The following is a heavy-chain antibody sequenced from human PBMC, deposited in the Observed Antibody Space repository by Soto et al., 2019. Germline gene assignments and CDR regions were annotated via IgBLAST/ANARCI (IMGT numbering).Heavy chain of an antibody. CDR3: VKDHIATDGIGLYNWFDP. CDR2: ITSNGRTT. CDR1: GFTFSTYA. J-gene: IGHJ5*02. D-gene: IGHD2-21*01. Sequence: HPGGSLRLSCSASGFTFSTYAMHWVRQAPGKGLEYIAGITSNGRTTSYKDSVKGRFIISRDNSESTLYLQMSSLRFDDTAVYFCVKDHIATDGIGLYNWFDPWGQGTRVTVSS. V-gene: IGHV3-64D*06.